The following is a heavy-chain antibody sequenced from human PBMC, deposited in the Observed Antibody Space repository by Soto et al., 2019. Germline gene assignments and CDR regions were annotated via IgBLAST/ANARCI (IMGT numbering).Heavy chain of an antibody. CDR3: ARVSRIPVQGMDV. Sequence: PGGSLRLSCAASGFTFSGYEMNWVRQAPGKGLEWVSYISSSGGTIYYAESVKGRFSISRDNAKNSLYLQMNSLRAEDTAVYYCARVSRIPVQGMDVWGQGTTVTVSS. J-gene: IGHJ6*02. CDR2: ISSSGGTI. V-gene: IGHV3-48*03. CDR1: GFTFSGYE. D-gene: IGHD1-1*01.